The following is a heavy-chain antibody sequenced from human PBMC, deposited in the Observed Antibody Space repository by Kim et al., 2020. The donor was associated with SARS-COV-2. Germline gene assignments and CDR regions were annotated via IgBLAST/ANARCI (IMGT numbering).Heavy chain of an antibody. Sequence: ASVKVSCKASGYTFTGYYMHWVRQAPGQGLEWMGRINPNSGGTNYAQKFQGRVTMTRDTSISTAYMELSRLRSDDTAVYYCARDLNYYYDSSGSDYWGQGTLVTVSS. J-gene: IGHJ4*02. CDR3: ARDLNYYYDSSGSDY. CDR1: GYTFTGYY. CDR2: INPNSGGT. V-gene: IGHV1-2*06. D-gene: IGHD3-22*01.